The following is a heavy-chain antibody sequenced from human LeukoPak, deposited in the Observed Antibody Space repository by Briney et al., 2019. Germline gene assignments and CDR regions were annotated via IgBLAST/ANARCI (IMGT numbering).Heavy chain of an antibody. Sequence: GGSLRLSCSASGFTFSNYGMHWVRQAPGKGLEWVAFIRYDGTDNYYADSVKGRFTISRDNSKNTLYLQMNSLRAEDTAVYYCARDEGVVPAANDAFDIWGQGTMVTVSS. V-gene: IGHV3-30*02. CDR3: ARDEGVVPAANDAFDI. CDR2: IRYDGTDN. CDR1: GFTFSNYG. J-gene: IGHJ3*02. D-gene: IGHD2-2*01.